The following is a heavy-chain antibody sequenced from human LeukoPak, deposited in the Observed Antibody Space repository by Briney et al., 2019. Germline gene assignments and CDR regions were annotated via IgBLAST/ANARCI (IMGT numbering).Heavy chain of an antibody. CDR2: IIPIFGTA. Sequence: ASVKVSCKASGGTFSIYAISWVRQAPGQGLEWMGGIIPIFGTANYAQKFQGRVTITADKSTSTAYMGLSSLRSEDTAVYYCARTRRPLPLYYYYYGMDVWGKGTTVTVSS. J-gene: IGHJ6*04. CDR3: ARTRRPLPLYYYYYGMDV. CDR1: GGTFSIYA. D-gene: IGHD6-25*01. V-gene: IGHV1-69*06.